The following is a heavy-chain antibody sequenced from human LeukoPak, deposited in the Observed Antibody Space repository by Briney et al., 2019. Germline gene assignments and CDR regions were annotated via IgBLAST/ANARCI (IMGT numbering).Heavy chain of an antibody. J-gene: IGHJ4*02. CDR3: ARDLSEWIQLWLSYLDY. CDR1: GFTFSSYA. Sequence: GRSLRLSCAASGFTFSSYAMHWVRQAPGKGLEWVAVISYDRSNKYYADSVKGRFTISRDNSKNTLYLQMNSLRAEDTAVYYCARDLSEWIQLWLSYLDYWGQGTLVTVSS. CDR2: ISYDRSNK. D-gene: IGHD5-18*01. V-gene: IGHV3-30*04.